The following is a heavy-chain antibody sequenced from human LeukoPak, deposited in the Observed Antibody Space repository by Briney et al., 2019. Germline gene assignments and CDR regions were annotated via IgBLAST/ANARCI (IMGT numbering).Heavy chain of an antibody. CDR2: ISAYNGNT. Sequence: GASVRVSSKASVYTFITYGISGVRQAPGQRREWRGWISAYNGNTNYAQKLQGRVTMTTDTSTSTAYMALRSVRSDDTALYYCARVGPSSGWRTSAYWGQGTLVTVSS. D-gene: IGHD6-19*01. J-gene: IGHJ4*02. CDR1: VYTFITYG. CDR3: ARVGPSSGWRTSAY. V-gene: IGHV1-18*01.